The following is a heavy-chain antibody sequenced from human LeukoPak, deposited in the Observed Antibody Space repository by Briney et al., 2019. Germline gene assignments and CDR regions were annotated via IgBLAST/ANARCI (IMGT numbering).Heavy chain of an antibody. CDR3: ARDIALSMTYFDY. J-gene: IGHJ4*02. V-gene: IGHV1-18*01. CDR2: IRAYKGNT. Sequence: RASVKVSCKASGYTFLSCGICWVRQAPELGPEWLGWIRAYKGNTNDAQKLQGRVTMTTDTSTSTAYMELRSLRSDDTAVYYCARDIALSMTYFDYWGQGTLVTVSS. D-gene: IGHD2-15*01. CDR1: GYTFLSCG.